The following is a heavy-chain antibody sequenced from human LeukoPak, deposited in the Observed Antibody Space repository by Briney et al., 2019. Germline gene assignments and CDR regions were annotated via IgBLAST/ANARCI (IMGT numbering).Heavy chain of an antibody. CDR2: IYYSGYT. V-gene: IGHV4-59*01. CDR3: ARVGGIDYGDRDFGY. Sequence: NTSETLSLTCTVSGGSISSYYWSWIRQPPGKGLEWIGCIYYSGYTNYKSSLKSRVTISVDTSKNQFSLKLSSVTAADTAVYYCARVGGIDYGDRDFGYWGQGTLVTVSS. J-gene: IGHJ4*02. D-gene: IGHD4-17*01. CDR1: GGSISSYY.